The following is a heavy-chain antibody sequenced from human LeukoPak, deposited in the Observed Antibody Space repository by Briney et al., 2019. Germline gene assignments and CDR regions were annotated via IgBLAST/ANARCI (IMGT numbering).Heavy chain of an antibody. V-gene: IGHV3-9*03. J-gene: IGHJ2*01. CDR3: AKDIRPQSGVDWYFDL. D-gene: IGHD3-10*01. CDR1: GFTFSAYA. Sequence: PGRSLRLACAASGFTFSAYAMHWVRQLPGKGLEWISGNNGNSAAIGYAASVKGRFTISRDNTKNSLYLQMNSLRAEDMGLYYCAKDIRPQSGVDWYFDLWGRGTLVTVSS. CDR2: NNGNSAAI.